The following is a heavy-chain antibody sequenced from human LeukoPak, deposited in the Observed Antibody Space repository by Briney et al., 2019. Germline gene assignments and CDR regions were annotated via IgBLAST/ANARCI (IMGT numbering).Heavy chain of an antibody. D-gene: IGHD3-22*01. CDR3: DRPYYYDSRIDP. J-gene: IGHJ5*02. CDR1: GDYS. Sequence: GDYSMNWVRQPPGKGLEWIAYMYYSGSTYYNPSLKSRVTMSADTSKNQLSLKLSSVTAADTAVYYCDRPYYYDSRIDPWGQGILVTVSS. CDR2: MYYSGST. V-gene: IGHV4-30-4*08.